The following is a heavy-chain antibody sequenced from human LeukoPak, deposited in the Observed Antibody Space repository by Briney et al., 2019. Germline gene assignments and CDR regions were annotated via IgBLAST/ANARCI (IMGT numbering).Heavy chain of an antibody. J-gene: IGHJ4*02. V-gene: IGHV1-8*01. D-gene: IGHD3-10*01. CDR3: ARGGNYGSGSSYYFDY. Sequence: ASVKVSCKASGYTFTSYDINWVRQATGQGLEWMGWMNPNSGNTGYAQKFQGRVTMTRNTSISTAYMELSSLRSEDTAVYYCARGGNYGSGSSYYFDYWGQGTLVTVSS. CDR1: GYTFTSYD. CDR2: MNPNSGNT.